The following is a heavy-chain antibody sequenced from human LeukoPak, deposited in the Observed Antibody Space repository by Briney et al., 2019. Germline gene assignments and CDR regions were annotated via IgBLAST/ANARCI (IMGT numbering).Heavy chain of an antibody. CDR1: GGSISSSSYY. J-gene: IGHJ5*02. CDR3: ARAGTTGTRWFDP. CDR2: IYYSGST. Sequence: SETLSLTCTVSGGSISSSSYYWGWIRQPPGKGLEWIGSIYYSGSTYYNPSLKSRVTISVDTSKNQFSLKLSSVTAADTAVYYCARAGTTGTRWFDPWGQGILVTVSS. D-gene: IGHD1-1*01. V-gene: IGHV4-39*07.